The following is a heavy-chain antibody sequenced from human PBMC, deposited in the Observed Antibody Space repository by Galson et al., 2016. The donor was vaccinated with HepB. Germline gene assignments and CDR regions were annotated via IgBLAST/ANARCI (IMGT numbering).Heavy chain of an antibody. J-gene: IGHJ6*01. Sequence: SLRLSCAASRFTFSSHWMTWVRLAPGKRLEWVAKIKEDGSEKYYVDSVKGRFTISRDNAKNSLYLQMNSLRVEDTAIYYCARMNFFYYGMDIWGQRTTVTVSS. CDR1: RFTFSSHW. CDR3: ARMNFFYYGMDI. CDR2: IKEDGSEK. V-gene: IGHV3-7*01.